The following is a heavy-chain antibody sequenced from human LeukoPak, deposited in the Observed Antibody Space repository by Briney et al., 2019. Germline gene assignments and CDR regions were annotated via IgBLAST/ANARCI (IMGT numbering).Heavy chain of an antibody. CDR3: ARRLPSINNWYCCDC. CDR2: IWNDGTTK. CDR1: GFTLGHYG. J-gene: IGHJ4*02. D-gene: IGHD1-1*01. V-gene: IGHV3-33*01. Sequence: PGGSLRLSCAASGFTLGHYGMHWVRQAPGKGLEWVAVIWNDGTTKYYSDSVEGRFTISRDNSENTLYLQMNSLRADDTAVYYCARRLPSINNWYCCDCWGQGTPVTVSS.